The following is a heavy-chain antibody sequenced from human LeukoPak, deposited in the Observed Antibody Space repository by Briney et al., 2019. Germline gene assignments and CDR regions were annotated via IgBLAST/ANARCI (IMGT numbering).Heavy chain of an antibody. Sequence: SETLSLTCAVYGGSFSGYYWTWIRQAPGKGLEWIGEINPSGRISYDPSLKSRLTISVDASKNQFSLNLRSLTAADTAVYYCARGRQEVSMIVVVMTAVSYYLDVWGKGTTVTVS. CDR1: GGSFSGYY. CDR3: ARGRQEVSMIVVVMTAVSYYLDV. V-gene: IGHV4-34*01. D-gene: IGHD3-22*01. J-gene: IGHJ6*03. CDR2: INPSGRI.